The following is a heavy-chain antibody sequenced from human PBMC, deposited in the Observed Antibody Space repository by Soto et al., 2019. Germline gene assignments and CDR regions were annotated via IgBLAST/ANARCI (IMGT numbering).Heavy chain of an antibody. D-gene: IGHD3-22*01. CDR1: GFTFSSYG. CDR3: AKELFYDSSGYQYYYYYYGMDV. Sequence: GGSLRLSCAASGFTFSSYGMHWVRQAPGKGLEWVAVISYDGSNKYYADSVKGRFTISRDNSKNTLYLQMNSLRAEDTAVYYCAKELFYDSSGYQYYYYYYGMDVWGQGTTVTVSS. J-gene: IGHJ6*02. V-gene: IGHV3-30*18. CDR2: ISYDGSNK.